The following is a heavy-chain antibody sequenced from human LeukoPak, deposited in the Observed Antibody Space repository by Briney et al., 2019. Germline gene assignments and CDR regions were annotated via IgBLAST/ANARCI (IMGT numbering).Heavy chain of an antibody. V-gene: IGHV1-46*01. CDR3: ARADHDFWSGYY. Sequence: EASVKVSCKASGYIFTSYYMHWVRQAPGQGLEWMGIINPSGGSTTYAQKFQGRVTMTRDTSTSTVYMEVSSLRSEDTAVYYCARADHDFWSGYYWGQGTLVTVYS. J-gene: IGHJ4*02. CDR1: GYIFTSYY. D-gene: IGHD3-3*01. CDR2: INPSGGST.